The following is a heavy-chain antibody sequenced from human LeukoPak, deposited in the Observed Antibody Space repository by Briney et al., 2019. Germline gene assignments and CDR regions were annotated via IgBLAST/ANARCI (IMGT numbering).Heavy chain of an antibody. CDR3: AKTGLAYYYYMDV. D-gene: IGHD3/OR15-3a*01. CDR1: GFTFSSYG. J-gene: IGHJ6*03. Sequence: GGSLRLSCAASGFTFSSYGMHWVRQAPGKGLEWVAFIRYDGSNKYYADSVKGRFTISRDNSKNTLYLQMNSLRAEDTAVYYCAKTGLAYYYYMDVWGKGTTVTVSS. V-gene: IGHV3-30*02. CDR2: IRYDGSNK.